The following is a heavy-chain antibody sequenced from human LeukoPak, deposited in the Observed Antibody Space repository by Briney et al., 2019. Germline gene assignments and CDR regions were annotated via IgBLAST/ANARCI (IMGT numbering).Heavy chain of an antibody. V-gene: IGHV3-23*01. D-gene: IGHD2-15*01. CDR3: ARSSSRYCSGGSCYSGVLGYFDY. CDR1: GFTFNSYA. J-gene: IGHJ4*02. Sequence: PGGSLRLSCIASGFTFNSYAMSWVRQAPGKGLEWVSAMSGSDAGTYYADSVKGRFTISRDNSKNTLFLQMNSLRAEDTAVYYCARSSSRYCSGGSCYSGVLGYFDYWGQGTLVTVSS. CDR2: MSGSDAGT.